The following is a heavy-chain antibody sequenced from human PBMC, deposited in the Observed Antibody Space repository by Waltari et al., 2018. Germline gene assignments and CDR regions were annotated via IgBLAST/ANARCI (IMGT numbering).Heavy chain of an antibody. J-gene: IGHJ4*02. CDR2: MNPNSGNT. CDR3: ARGSPNYYDSSGYPVPDY. V-gene: IGHV1-8*01. D-gene: IGHD3-22*01. CDR1: GYTFTSYD. Sequence: QVQLVQSGAEVKKPGASVKVSCKASGYTFTSYDINWVRQATGQGLEWMGWMNPNSGNTGYAQKFQGRVTMTRNTSISTAYMELSSLRSEDTAVYYCARGSPNYYDSSGYPVPDYWGQGTLVTVSS.